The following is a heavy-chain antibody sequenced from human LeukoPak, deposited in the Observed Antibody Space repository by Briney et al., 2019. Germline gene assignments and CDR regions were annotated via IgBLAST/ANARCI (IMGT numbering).Heavy chain of an antibody. J-gene: IGHJ4*02. V-gene: IGHV2-5*02. CDR2: IFWDDDK. Sequence: SGPTLVNPTQTLTLTCTFSGFSLSTNGVGVGWIRQPPGKALEWVALIFWDDDKRYSPSLKSRLTITRDTSKNQVVLTMTNMDPVDTATYYCAHRPQYGSSSVLTFDYWGQGTLVTVSS. D-gene: IGHD3-10*01. CDR1: GFSLSTNGVG. CDR3: AHRPQYGSSSVLTFDY.